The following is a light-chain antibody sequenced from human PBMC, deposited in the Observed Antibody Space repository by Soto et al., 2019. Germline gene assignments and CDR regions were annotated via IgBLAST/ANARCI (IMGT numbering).Light chain of an antibody. CDR3: SSYTGSSTPV. CDR1: SSDVGGYNY. V-gene: IGLV2-14*01. CDR2: EVS. J-gene: IGLJ3*02. Sequence: QSALTQPASVSGSPGQSITISCTGTSSDVGGYNYVSWHQHHPGEAPKLMIYEVSNRPSGVSNRFSGSKSGNTASLTISGLQAEDEADYYCSSYTGSSTPVFGGGTKLTVL.